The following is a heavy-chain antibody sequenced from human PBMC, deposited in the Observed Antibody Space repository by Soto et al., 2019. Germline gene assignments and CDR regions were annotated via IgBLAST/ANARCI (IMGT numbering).Heavy chain of an antibody. V-gene: IGHV4-39*02. J-gene: IGHJ4*02. D-gene: IGHD6-6*01. CDR2: IYYSGST. CDR3: ARESARGTTYY. CDR1: GGSISSSSYY. Sequence: PSETLSLTCTVSGGSISSSSYYWGWIRQPPGKGLEWIGSIYYSGSTYYNPSLKSRVTISVDTSKNQFSLKLSSVTAADTAVYYCARESARGTTYYWGQGTLVTVSS.